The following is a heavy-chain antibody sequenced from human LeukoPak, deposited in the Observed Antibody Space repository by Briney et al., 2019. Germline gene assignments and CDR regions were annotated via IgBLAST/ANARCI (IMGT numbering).Heavy chain of an antibody. CDR3: ARVYSGYGGTPFDY. J-gene: IGHJ4*02. D-gene: IGHD5-12*01. Sequence: GGSLRLSCAASGFTFSSYAMHWVRQAPGKGLEYVSAISSNGGSTYYANSVKGRFTISRDNSKNTLYLQMGSLRAEDMAVYYRARVYSGYGGTPFDYWGQGTLVTVSS. CDR2: ISSNGGST. V-gene: IGHV3-64*01. CDR1: GFTFSSYA.